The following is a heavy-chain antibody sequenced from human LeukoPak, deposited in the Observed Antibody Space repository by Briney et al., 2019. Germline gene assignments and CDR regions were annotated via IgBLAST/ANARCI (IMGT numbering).Heavy chain of an antibody. V-gene: IGHV4-59*01. D-gene: IGHD6-19*01. CDR1: GGSIYNYY. CDR3: TRGGGSTSGWYNWFDP. Sequence: ETLSLTCSVSGGSIYNYYWSWVRQPPGKGLEWIGHISHSGSTSYHPSLTSRGTISVEKSKNQFSLNLPSVTAADTAVYYCTRGGGSTSGWYNWFDPWGQGTLVTVSS. CDR2: ISHSGST. J-gene: IGHJ5*02.